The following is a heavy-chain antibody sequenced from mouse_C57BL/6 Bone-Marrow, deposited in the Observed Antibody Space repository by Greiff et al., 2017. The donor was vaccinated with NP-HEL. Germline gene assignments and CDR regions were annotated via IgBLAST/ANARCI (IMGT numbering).Heavy chain of an antibody. CDR2: IDPETGGT. D-gene: IGHD1-1*01. CDR3: TRCVTVGY. J-gene: IGHJ2*01. Sequence: VQLQQSGAELVRPGASVTLSCKASGYTFTDYEMHWVKQTPVHGLEWIGAIDPETGGTAYNQKFKGKAILTADKSTSTAYMELRNLTSEDSAVYYCTRCVTVGYWGQGTTLTVSS. V-gene: IGHV1-15*01. CDR1: GYTFTDYE.